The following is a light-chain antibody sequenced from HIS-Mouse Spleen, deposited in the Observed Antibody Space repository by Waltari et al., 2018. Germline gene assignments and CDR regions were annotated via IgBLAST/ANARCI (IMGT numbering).Light chain of an antibody. J-gene: IGLJ3*02. CDR3: GTWDSSLSAWV. Sequence: QSVLTQPPSVSAAPGPKVTISCSGTSSNIGNNYVSWYQHPPGTAPQLLIYDNNKRPSGIPDRFSGSKSGTSATLGITGLQTGDEADYYCGTWDSSLSAWVFGGGTKLTVL. CDR1: SSNIGNNY. V-gene: IGLV1-51*01. CDR2: DNN.